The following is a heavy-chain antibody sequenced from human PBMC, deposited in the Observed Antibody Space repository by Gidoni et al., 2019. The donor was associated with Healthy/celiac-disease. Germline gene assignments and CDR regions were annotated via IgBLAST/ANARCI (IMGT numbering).Heavy chain of an antibody. V-gene: IGHV3-23*01. CDR3: AKEWANVVVTANPFDY. Sequence: EVQLLESGGGLVQPGGSLRLPCAASGFTFSSLAMSWVRQAPGKGLEWVSAISGSGGSTYYADSVKGRFTISRDNSKNTLYLQMNSLRAEDTAVYYCAKEWANVVVTANPFDYWGQGTLVTVSS. CDR2: ISGSGGST. D-gene: IGHD2-21*02. CDR1: GFTFSSLA. J-gene: IGHJ4*02.